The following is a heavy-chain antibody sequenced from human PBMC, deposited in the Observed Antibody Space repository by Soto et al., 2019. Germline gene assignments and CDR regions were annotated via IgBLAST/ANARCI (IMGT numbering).Heavy chain of an antibody. CDR3: AKYLLYSTPYFDY. D-gene: IGHD2-21*01. CDR2: ISGGSDIT. Sequence: PGGSLRLSCAASGFTFSSYAMSWVRQAPGKGLEWVSSISGGSDITFYGDSVKGRFTISRDNSRNTLYLQMSILRAEDTAIYYCAKYLLYSTPYFDYWGQGTLVTVSS. V-gene: IGHV3-23*01. CDR1: GFTFSSYA. J-gene: IGHJ4*02.